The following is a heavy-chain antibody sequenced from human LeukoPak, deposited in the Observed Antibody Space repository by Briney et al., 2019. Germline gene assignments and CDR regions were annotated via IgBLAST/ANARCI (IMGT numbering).Heavy chain of an antibody. CDR1: GGSFSGYY. CDR3: ARSRRTQYSGSRVPNFDY. V-gene: IGHV4-34*01. Sequence: SETLSLTCAVYGGSFSGYYWSWIRQPPGKGLEWTGEINHSGSTNYNPSLKSRVTISVDTSKNQFSLKLSSVTAADTAVYYCARSRRTQYSGSRVPNFDYWGQGTLVTVSS. J-gene: IGHJ4*02. CDR2: INHSGST. D-gene: IGHD6-6*01.